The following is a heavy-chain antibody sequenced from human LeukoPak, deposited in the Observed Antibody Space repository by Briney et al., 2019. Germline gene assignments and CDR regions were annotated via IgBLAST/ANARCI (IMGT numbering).Heavy chain of an antibody. Sequence: HPGRSLRLSCAASGFTVSSNYMSWVRQAPRKGLEWVSVIYSGGSTYYADSVKGRFTISRDNSKNTLYLQMNSLRAEDTAVYYCARGISGYYDFWSGYPMDVWGQGTTVTVSS. CDR2: IYSGGST. J-gene: IGHJ6*02. CDR3: ARGISGYYDFWSGYPMDV. CDR1: GFTVSSNY. D-gene: IGHD3-3*01. V-gene: IGHV3-53*01.